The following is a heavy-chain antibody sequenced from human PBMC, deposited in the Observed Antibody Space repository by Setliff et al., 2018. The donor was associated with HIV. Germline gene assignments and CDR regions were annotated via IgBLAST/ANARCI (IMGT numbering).Heavy chain of an antibody. CDR2: IIPHFDAP. J-gene: IGHJ4*02. CDR1: GGTFTSSA. D-gene: IGHD3-9*01. Sequence: SVKVSCKASGGTFTSSAISWVRQARGQGLEWMGAIIPHFDAPQYAQKFQGRVKNTADQSTSTAYMELCGLTSEDTAVYYCASPRLDWSFSHFDYWGQGTPVTVSS. CDR3: ASPRLDWSFSHFDY. V-gene: IGHV1-69*13.